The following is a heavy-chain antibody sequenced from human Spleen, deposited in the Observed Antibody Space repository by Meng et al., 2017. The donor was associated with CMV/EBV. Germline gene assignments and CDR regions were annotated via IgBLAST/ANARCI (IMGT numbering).Heavy chain of an antibody. V-gene: IGHV4-39*01. D-gene: IGHD2-2*02. Sequence: GSISSSGYYWGWVRRPPGKGLVWIGSIYYSGSTYYNPSLKSRVTISVDTSKNQFSLKLSAVTAADTAVYYCATLTRGYCSSTSCYNWGQGTLVTVSS. CDR2: IYYSGST. J-gene: IGHJ4*02. CDR3: ATLTRGYCSSTSCYN. CDR1: GSISSSGYY.